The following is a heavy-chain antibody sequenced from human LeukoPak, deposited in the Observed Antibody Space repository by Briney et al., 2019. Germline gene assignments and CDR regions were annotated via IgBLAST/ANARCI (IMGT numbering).Heavy chain of an antibody. CDR2: IYYSGST. V-gene: IGHV4-39*01. CDR1: GGSISSSSYY. Sequence: PSETLSLTCTVSGGSISSSSYYWGWIRQPPGKGLEWIESIYYSGSTYYNPSLKSRVTISVDTSKNQFSLKLSSVTAADTAVYYCARLGYCSGGSCYSLPPDYWGQGTLVTVSS. D-gene: IGHD2-15*01. CDR3: ARLGYCSGGSCYSLPPDY. J-gene: IGHJ4*02.